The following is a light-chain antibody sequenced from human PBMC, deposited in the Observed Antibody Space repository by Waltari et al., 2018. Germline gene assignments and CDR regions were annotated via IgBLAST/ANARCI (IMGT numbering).Light chain of an antibody. CDR2: WAS. Sequence: DIVLTQSPASLAVSLGARATINCKSTQNILYSSDQKNYLAWYQQKAGQPPKLLIYWASTRESGVPDRFSGSGSGTDFTLTISSLQAGDVAVYYCQQYYGIPFTFGPGTKVEIK. V-gene: IGKV4-1*01. J-gene: IGKJ3*01. CDR1: QNILYSSDQKNY. CDR3: QQYYGIPFT.